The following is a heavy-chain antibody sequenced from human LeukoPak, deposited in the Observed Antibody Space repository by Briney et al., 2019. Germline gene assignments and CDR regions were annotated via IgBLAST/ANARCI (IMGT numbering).Heavy chain of an antibody. D-gene: IGHD3-10*01. J-gene: IGHJ4*02. Sequence: GGSLRLSCAASGFTFSSYSMNWVRQAPGKGLEWVSTISSSSGYTYYADSVKGRFTISRDNAKNTLYLQMNSLRAEDTAVYFCAKELHGSGNYAFDYWGQGTLVTVSS. CDR2: ISSSSGYT. CDR3: AKELHGSGNYAFDY. V-gene: IGHV3-21*04. CDR1: GFTFSSYS.